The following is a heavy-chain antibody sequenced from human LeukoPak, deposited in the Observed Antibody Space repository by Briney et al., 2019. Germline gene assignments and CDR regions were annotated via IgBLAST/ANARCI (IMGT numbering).Heavy chain of an antibody. CDR3: ARGDINDYGGVYYFDY. CDR2: MNPNSGNT. Sequence: VTSLKVSCKASGYTFTSYDINWVRQATGQGLEWMGWMNPNSGNTGYAQKFQGRVTMTRNTSISTAYMELSSLRSEDTAVYYCARGDINDYGGVYYFDYWGQGTLVTVSS. J-gene: IGHJ4*02. D-gene: IGHD4-23*01. CDR1: GYTFTSYD. V-gene: IGHV1-8*01.